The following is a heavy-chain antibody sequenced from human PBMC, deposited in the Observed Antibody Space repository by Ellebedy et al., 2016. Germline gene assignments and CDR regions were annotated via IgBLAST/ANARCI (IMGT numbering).Heavy chain of an antibody. D-gene: IGHD6-19*01. V-gene: IGHV3-30*18. CDR2: ISYDGSNK. Sequence: GESLKISCAASGFTFSSYGMHWVRQAPGKGLEWVAVISYDGSNKYYADSVKGRFTISRDNSKNTLYLQMNSLRAEDTAVYYCANGMSSGWPYWGQGTLVTVSS. CDR1: GFTFSSYG. CDR3: ANGMSSGWPY. J-gene: IGHJ4*02.